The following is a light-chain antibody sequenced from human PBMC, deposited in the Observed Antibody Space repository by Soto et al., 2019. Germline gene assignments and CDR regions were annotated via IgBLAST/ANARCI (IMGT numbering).Light chain of an antibody. Sequence: DIQMTQSPSSLSASVGDRVTITCRASQRIGSYLNWYQQKPGKPPTLLIYAASSLQSGVPSRFSGSGSGTDFTLTISSLQPEDFATYYCQQSYSTPRYTFGQGTKLEIK. V-gene: IGKV1-39*01. CDR1: QRIGSY. CDR3: QQSYSTPRYT. J-gene: IGKJ2*01. CDR2: AAS.